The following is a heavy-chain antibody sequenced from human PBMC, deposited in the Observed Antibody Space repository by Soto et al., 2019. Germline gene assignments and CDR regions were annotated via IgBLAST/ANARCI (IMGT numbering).Heavy chain of an antibody. Sequence: XGTLSLTCSVSEDSIGTSPYYWGWIRQPPGKGLEWIGSVYYSGSTSYNPSLKSRVTISVDTSKKEFSLKLRSVTAADTAVYYCTSSLTVTASYNWFDPWGQGTLVTVSS. D-gene: IGHD2-21*02. J-gene: IGHJ5*02. CDR2: VYYSGST. CDR1: EDSIGTSPYY. V-gene: IGHV4-39*01. CDR3: TSSLTVTASYNWFDP.